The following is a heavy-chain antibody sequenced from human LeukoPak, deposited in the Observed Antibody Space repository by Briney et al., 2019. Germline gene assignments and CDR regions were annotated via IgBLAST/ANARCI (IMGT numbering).Heavy chain of an antibody. Sequence: GGSLRLSCTASGFTFSSYWMSWVRQAPGKGLEWVSVIYSGGSTYYADSVKGRFTISRDNSKNTLYLQMNSLRAEDTAVYYCASRFILAVAGTSDFDYWGQGTLVTVSS. V-gene: IGHV3-53*01. CDR1: GFTFSSYW. CDR2: IYSGGST. CDR3: ASRFILAVAGTSDFDY. J-gene: IGHJ4*02. D-gene: IGHD6-19*01.